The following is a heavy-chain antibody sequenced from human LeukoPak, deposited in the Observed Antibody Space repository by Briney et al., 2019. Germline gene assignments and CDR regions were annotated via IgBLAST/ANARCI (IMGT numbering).Heavy chain of an antibody. J-gene: IGHJ4*02. V-gene: IGHV4-4*02. CDR2: IYHSGST. CDR1: GGSISSSSW. CDR3: AKLSLGYSSSWYEIDY. Sequence: PSETLSLTCAVSGGSISSSSWWSWVRQPPGKGLEWIGEIYHSGSTNYNPSLKSRVTISVDKSKNQFSLKLSSVTAADTAVYYCAKLSLGYSSSWYEIDYWGQGTLVTVSS. D-gene: IGHD6-13*01.